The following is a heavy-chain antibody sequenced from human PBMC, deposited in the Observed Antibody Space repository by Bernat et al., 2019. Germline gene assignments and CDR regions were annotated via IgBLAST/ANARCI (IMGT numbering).Heavy chain of an antibody. CDR3: TRHEATRDY. Sequence: EVQLVESGGGLVQPGGSLKLSCAASGFTFSGSAMHWVRQASGKGLEWVGRIRSKANSYATAYAASVKGRFTISRDHSKNPAYLQMNSLKTEDTAVYYCTRHEATRDYWGQGTLVTVSS. V-gene: IGHV3-73*02. J-gene: IGHJ4*02. CDR1: GFTFSGSA. CDR2: IRSKANSYAT.